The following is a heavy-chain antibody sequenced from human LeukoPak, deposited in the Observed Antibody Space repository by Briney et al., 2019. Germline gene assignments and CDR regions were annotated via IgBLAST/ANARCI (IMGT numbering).Heavy chain of an antibody. J-gene: IGHJ4*02. CDR3: AKIVAGLDY. V-gene: IGHV3-23*01. D-gene: IGHD2-15*01. CDR1: GFIFSNYG. CDR2: IGGSGSTT. Sequence: GGSLRLSCAASGFIFSNYGMSWVGQAPRKGLEWVSAIGGSGSTTYYADSVKGRFTISRDNSKNTLYLQMNSLRADDTAVYYCAKIVAGLDYWGQGTLVTVSS.